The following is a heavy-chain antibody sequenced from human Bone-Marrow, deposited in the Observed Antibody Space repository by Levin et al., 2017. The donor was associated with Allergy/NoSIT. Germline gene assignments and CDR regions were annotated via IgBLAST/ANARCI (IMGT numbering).Heavy chain of an antibody. CDR1: GYTFSDYY. V-gene: IGHV1-2*06. CDR2: IDPSSGGT. Sequence: ASVKVSCKASGYTFSDYYIHWVRQATGQGLEWMGRIDPSSGGTNYAQKFQGRVTMTRDTSSNTAYMEVRRLESDDTALYYCARGARFLEWLFLYYFDYWGQGTLVTVSS. CDR3: ARGARFLEWLFLYYFDY. D-gene: IGHD3-3*01. J-gene: IGHJ4*02.